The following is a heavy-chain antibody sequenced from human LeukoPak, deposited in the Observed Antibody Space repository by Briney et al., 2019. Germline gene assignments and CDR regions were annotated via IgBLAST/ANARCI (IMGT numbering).Heavy chain of an antibody. CDR2: TNPNSGNT. CDR3: ARAPRRAVAGTYRYYFDY. CDR1: GYTFTSYD. V-gene: IGHV1-8*01. J-gene: IGHJ4*02. D-gene: IGHD6-19*01. Sequence: ASVKVSCKASGYTFTSYDINWVRQATGQGLEWMGWTNPNSGNTGYAQKFQGRVTMTRNTSISTAYMELSSLRSEDTAVYYCARAPRRAVAGTYRYYFDYWGQGTLVTVSS.